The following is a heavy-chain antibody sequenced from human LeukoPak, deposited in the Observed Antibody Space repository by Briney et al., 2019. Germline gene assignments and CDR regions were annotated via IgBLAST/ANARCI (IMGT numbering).Heavy chain of an antibody. D-gene: IGHD3-22*01. CDR1: GYTFTSYD. CDR2: MNPNSGNT. Sequence: ASVTVSCKASGYTFTSYDINWVRQATGQGLEWMGWMNPNSGNTGYAQKFQGRVTMTRNTSISTAYMELSSLRSEDTAVYYCAREYYDSSGYGLYYYYYMDVWGKGTTVTISS. J-gene: IGHJ6*03. V-gene: IGHV1-8*01. CDR3: AREYYDSSGYGLYYYYYMDV.